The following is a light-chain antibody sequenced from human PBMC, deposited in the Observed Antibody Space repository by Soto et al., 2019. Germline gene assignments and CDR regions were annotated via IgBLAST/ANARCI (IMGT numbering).Light chain of an antibody. Sequence: DIVMTQSPDSLAVSLGERATINCTSSQSDLYNSNNQNYLAWYQQKPGQPPKLLIYWASTRESGVPDRFSGSGSGTDFTLTISSLQAEDVAVYYCQQYYNTPSYTFGQGTKLEIK. CDR2: WAS. J-gene: IGKJ2*01. CDR3: QQYYNTPSYT. CDR1: QSDLYNSNNQNY. V-gene: IGKV4-1*01.